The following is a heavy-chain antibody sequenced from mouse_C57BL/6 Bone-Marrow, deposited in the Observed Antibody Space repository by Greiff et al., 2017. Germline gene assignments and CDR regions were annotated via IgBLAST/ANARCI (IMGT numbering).Heavy chain of an antibody. J-gene: IGHJ1*03. V-gene: IGHV1-47*01. Sequence: VQLQESGAELVKPGASVKMSCKASGYTFTTYPIEWMKQNHGKSLEWIGNFHPYNDDTKYNEKFKGKATLTVEKSSSTVYLELSRLTSDDSAVXYGAINNTVVAKDRYFDVWGTGTTVTVSS. D-gene: IGHD1-1*01. CDR2: FHPYNDDT. CDR3: AINNTVVAKDRYFDV. CDR1: GYTFTTYP.